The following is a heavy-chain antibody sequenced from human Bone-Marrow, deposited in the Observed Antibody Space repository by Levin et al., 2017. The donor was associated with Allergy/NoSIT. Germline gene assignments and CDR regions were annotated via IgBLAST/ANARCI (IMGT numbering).Heavy chain of an antibody. Sequence: ASVKVSCKGSGYSFSNYWIAWVRQMPGKGLEWMGAIYPGDSDTRYSPSFQGQVTISVDKSISTAYLQWSSLEASDTAIFYCAKALGASSGRKFDDWGQGTLVTVSS. CDR2: IYPGDSDT. J-gene: IGHJ4*02. CDR3: AKALGASSGRKFDD. D-gene: IGHD3-22*01. V-gene: IGHV5-51*01. CDR1: GYSFSNYW.